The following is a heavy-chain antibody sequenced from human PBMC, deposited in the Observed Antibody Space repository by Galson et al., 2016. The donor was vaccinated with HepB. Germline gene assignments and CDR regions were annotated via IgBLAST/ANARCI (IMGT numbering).Heavy chain of an antibody. CDR3: ARKGFAVAGCYFDY. CDR1: GFIFSGSA. Sequence: SLRLSCAASGFIFSGSAMHWVRQTSGKGLEWVGRIRSKVNNYATAYGASVKGRFTISRDDSENMAYLQMNSLKTEDTAVYYCARKGFAVAGCYFDYWGRGTLVTVSS. CDR2: IRSKVNNYAT. D-gene: IGHD6-19*01. V-gene: IGHV3-73*01. J-gene: IGHJ4*02.